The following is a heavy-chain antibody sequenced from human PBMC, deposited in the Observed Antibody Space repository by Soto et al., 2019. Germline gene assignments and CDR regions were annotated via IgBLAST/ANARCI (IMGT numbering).Heavy chain of an antibody. Sequence: VQLVESGGGLVQPGRSLRLSCAASGFTFDDYAMHWVRQAPGKGLEWVSGISWNSGSIGYADSVKGRFTISRDKAKNSLYLQMNSLIAEDTALYYCATDIWENTTTNYYMDVWGRGTTVTVSS. J-gene: IGHJ6*03. CDR3: ATDIWENTTTNYYMDV. D-gene: IGHD1-1*01. V-gene: IGHV3-9*01. CDR2: ISWNSGSI. CDR1: GFTFDDYA.